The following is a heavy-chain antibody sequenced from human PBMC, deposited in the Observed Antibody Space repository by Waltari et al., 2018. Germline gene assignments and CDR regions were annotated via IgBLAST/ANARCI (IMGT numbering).Heavy chain of an antibody. Sequence: QVQLQESGPGLVKPSETLSLTCAVPGYSISSGYYWGWIRQPPGKGLEWMGSIYHSGSTYYNPSLKSRVTISVDTSKNQFSLKLSSVTATDTAVYYCARDHNFMTTVTQNWFDPWGQGTLVTVSS. CDR3: ARDHNFMTTVTQNWFDP. CDR2: IYHSGST. D-gene: IGHD4-4*01. V-gene: IGHV4-38-2*02. J-gene: IGHJ5*02. CDR1: GYSISSGYY.